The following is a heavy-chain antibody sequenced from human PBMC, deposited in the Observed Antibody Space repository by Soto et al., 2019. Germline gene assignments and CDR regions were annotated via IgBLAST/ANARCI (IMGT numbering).Heavy chain of an antibody. CDR3: ARVRTGD. CDR1: GDSIRDYY. V-gene: IGHV4-59*01. J-gene: IGHJ4*02. Sequence: QVQLQESGPGLVKPSETLSLTCTVSGDSIRDYYWHWIRQPPGKGLAWIGHIHYTGSTYYNPSLKSRVTISVDTSKTQFSLTLSSVTAADTAVYYCARVRTGDWGQGALVTVSS. D-gene: IGHD3-10*01. CDR2: IHYTGST.